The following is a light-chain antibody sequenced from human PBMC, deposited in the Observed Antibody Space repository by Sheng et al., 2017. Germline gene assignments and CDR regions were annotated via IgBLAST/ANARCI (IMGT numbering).Light chain of an antibody. CDR3: ATWDDSLKAVV. V-gene: IGLV1-44*01. Sequence: QSVLTQPPSASGTPGQRVTISCSGNRSNIGSNSVNWYQHLPGTAPKLLIYTNNQRPSGVPDRISGSKSGTSASLAISGLQSEDEADYYCATWDDSLKAVVFGGGTKLTVL. J-gene: IGLJ2*01. CDR2: TNN. CDR1: RSNIGSNS.